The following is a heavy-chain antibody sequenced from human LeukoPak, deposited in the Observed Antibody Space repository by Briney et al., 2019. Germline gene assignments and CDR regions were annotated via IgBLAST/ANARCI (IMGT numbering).Heavy chain of an antibody. Sequence: GASVKVSCKASGYTFTSYYMHWVRQAPGQGLEWMGIINPSGGSTSYAQKFQGRVTMTRDTSTCTVYMELSSLRSEDTAVYYCARDIRSRAAAGTGRGGSFDYWGQGTLVTVSS. CDR1: GYTFTSYY. CDR3: ARDIRSRAAAGTGRGGSFDY. V-gene: IGHV1-46*01. J-gene: IGHJ4*02. CDR2: INPSGGST. D-gene: IGHD6-13*01.